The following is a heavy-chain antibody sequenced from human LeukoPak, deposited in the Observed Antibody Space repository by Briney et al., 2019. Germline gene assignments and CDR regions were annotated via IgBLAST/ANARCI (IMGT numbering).Heavy chain of an antibody. CDR1: GGSISSSNW. J-gene: IGHJ5*01. D-gene: IGHD6-6*01. CDR3: ARTSAEYSNSWIDS. V-gene: IGHV4-4*02. CDR2: IYHSGST. Sequence: SETLSLTCAVSGGSISSSNWWSWVRQPPGKGLEWIGEIYHSGSTYSNPSLQSRVTISVDKSKNHFSLKLTSVTAADTAVYYCARTSAEYSNSWIDSWGQGTLVIVSS.